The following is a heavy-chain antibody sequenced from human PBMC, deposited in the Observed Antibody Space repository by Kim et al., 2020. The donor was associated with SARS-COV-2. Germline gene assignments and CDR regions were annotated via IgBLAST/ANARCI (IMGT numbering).Heavy chain of an antibody. Sequence: GGSLRLSCAASGFTFSSYAMSWVRQAPGKGLEWVSAISGSGGSTYYADSVKGRFTISRDNSKNTLYLQMNSLRAEDTAVYYCATEEGSGSYWETLQGYWGQGTLVTVSS. CDR1: GFTFSSYA. CDR3: ATEEGSGSYWETLQGY. CDR2: ISGSGGST. J-gene: IGHJ4*02. D-gene: IGHD3-10*01. V-gene: IGHV3-23*01.